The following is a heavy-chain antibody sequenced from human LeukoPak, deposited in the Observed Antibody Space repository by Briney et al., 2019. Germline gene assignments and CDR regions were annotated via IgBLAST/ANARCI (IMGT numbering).Heavy chain of an antibody. Sequence: SETLSLTCTVSGGSISSSSYFWGWIRQPPGKGLEWIGSIYYSGSAYYNPSLKSRVTISVDTSKNQFSLKLSSMTAADTAVYYCARILCSGKSCYSGYWGQGTLVTVSS. CDR3: ARILCSGKSCYSGY. J-gene: IGHJ4*02. D-gene: IGHD2-15*01. CDR1: GGSISSSSYF. V-gene: IGHV4-39*01. CDR2: IYYSGSA.